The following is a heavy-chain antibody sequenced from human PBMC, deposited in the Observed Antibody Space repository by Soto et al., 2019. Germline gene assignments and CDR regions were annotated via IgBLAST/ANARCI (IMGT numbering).Heavy chain of an antibody. CDR2: ISGSGGST. CDR3: AKDSDHWSGYSPYYYYGMDV. Sequence: GRSLRLSGAASGFTFSSYAMSWVLQGPGKGLAWVSAISGSGGSTYYADYVKGRFKISRDNSKNTLYLQMNCLRAEDTAVYYCAKDSDHWSGYSPYYYYGMDVWGQGTTVTVSS. CDR1: GFTFSSYA. V-gene: IGHV3-23*01. D-gene: IGHD3-3*01. J-gene: IGHJ6*02.